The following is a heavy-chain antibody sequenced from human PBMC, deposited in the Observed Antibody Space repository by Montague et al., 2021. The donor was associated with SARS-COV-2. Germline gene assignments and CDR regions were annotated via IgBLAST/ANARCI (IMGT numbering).Heavy chain of an antibody. CDR2: INLSGST. Sequence: SETLSLTCAVYGGSFSGYYWSWIRQPPGKGLEWIGEINLSGSTNXXPSLKSRATISVDTSKNQFSLKLSSVTAADTAVYYCSRVKSVSAWVSQAVEVWGQGTTVTVSS. D-gene: IGHD5/OR15-5a*01. CDR1: GGSFSGYY. J-gene: IGHJ6*02. CDR3: SRVKSVSAWVSQAVEV. V-gene: IGHV4-34*01.